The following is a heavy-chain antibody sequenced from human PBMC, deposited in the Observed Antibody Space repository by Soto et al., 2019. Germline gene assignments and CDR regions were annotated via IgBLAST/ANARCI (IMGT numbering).Heavy chain of an antibody. V-gene: IGHV5-51*01. D-gene: IGHD6-6*01. CDR2: IYPGDSDT. CDR1: GYSFTSYW. Sequence: PGESLKISCKGSGYSFTSYWIGWVRRMPGKGLEWMGIIYPGDSDTRYSPSFQGQVTISADKSISTAYLQWSSLKASDTAMYYCASSYSSSSTLYGMDVWGQGTTVTAP. J-gene: IGHJ6*02. CDR3: ASSYSSSSTLYGMDV.